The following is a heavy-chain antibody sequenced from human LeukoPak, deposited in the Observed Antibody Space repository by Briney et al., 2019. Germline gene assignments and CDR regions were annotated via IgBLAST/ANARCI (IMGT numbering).Heavy chain of an antibody. CDR1: GFTFSSYA. D-gene: IGHD6-13*01. V-gene: IGHV3-7*01. J-gene: IGHJ5*02. Sequence: PGGSLRLSCAAPGFTFSSYAMSWVRQAPGKGLEWVANIKQDGSEKYYVDSVKGRFTISRDNAKNSLYLQMNSLRAEDTAVYYCARALVGSSWYEKITRLNWFDPWGQGTLVTVSS. CDR2: IKQDGSEK. CDR3: ARALVGSSWYEKITRLNWFDP.